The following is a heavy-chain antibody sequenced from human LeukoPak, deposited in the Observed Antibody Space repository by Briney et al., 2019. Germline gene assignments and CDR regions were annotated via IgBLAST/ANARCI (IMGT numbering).Heavy chain of an antibody. CDR1: GGSINYYY. CDR3: ARVGGTNYYYYGMDV. CDR2: IYYSGGT. Sequence: SETLSLTCTVSGGSINYYYWMWIRQPPGKGLEWIGYIYYSGGTHYNPTLKSRVTISVDTSKNQFSLKLSSVTAADTAVYYCARVGGTNYYYYGMDVWGQGTTVTVSS. D-gene: IGHD1-1*01. V-gene: IGHV4-59*01. J-gene: IGHJ6*02.